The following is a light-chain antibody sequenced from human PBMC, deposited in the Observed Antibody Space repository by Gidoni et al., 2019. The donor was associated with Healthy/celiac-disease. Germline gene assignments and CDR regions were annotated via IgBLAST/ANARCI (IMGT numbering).Light chain of an antibody. V-gene: IGKV1-5*03. CDR2: KAS. J-gene: IGKJ1*01. CDR1: QSSSSW. Sequence: DIQMTQSTSTLSASVGDRVTRTCRASQSSSSWLAWYQLKPGKAPKLLIYKASSLESGVPSRFSGSGSGTEFTLTISSLQPDDFATYYCQQYNSYSTCGQGTKVEIK. CDR3: QQYNSYST.